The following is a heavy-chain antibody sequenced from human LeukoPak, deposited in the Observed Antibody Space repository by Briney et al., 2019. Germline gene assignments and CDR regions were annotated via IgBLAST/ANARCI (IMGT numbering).Heavy chain of an antibody. V-gene: IGHV3-74*01. CDR1: GFTFSSYW. CDR2: INSDGSST. Sequence: PGGSLRLSCAASGFTFSSYWMHWVRQAPGKGLVWVSRINSDGSSTNYADSVKGRFTISRDNAKNTLYLQMNSLRAEDTAVYYCARDRRYYDSPYYFDYWGQGTLVTVSS. J-gene: IGHJ4*02. D-gene: IGHD3-22*01. CDR3: ARDRRYYDSPYYFDY.